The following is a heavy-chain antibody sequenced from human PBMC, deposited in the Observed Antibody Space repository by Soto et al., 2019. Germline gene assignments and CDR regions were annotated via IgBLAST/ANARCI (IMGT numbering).Heavy chain of an antibody. Sequence: GGSLRLSCAASGFTFSSYAMHWVRQAPGKGLEWVAVISYDGSNKYYADSVKGRFTISRDNSKNTLYLQMNSLRAEDTAVYYCARDHDDYVWGSYRQQYYFDYWGQGTLVTVSS. V-gene: IGHV3-30-3*01. CDR3: ARDHDDYVWGSYRQQYYFDY. CDR2: ISYDGSNK. J-gene: IGHJ4*02. D-gene: IGHD3-16*02. CDR1: GFTFSSYA.